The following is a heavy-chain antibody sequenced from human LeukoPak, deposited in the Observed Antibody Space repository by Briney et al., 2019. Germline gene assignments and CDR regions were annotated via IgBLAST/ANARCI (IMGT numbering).Heavy chain of an antibody. J-gene: IGHJ6*04. CDR1: GGTFSSYA. Sequence: SVKVSCKASGGTFSSYAISWVRQAPGQGLEWMGGIIPIFGTANYAQKFQGRVTITADESTSTAYMELSSLRSEDTAAYYCARGHCSSTSCYADYYGMDVWGKGTTVTVSS. V-gene: IGHV1-69*13. CDR3: ARGHCSSTSCYADYYGMDV. D-gene: IGHD2-2*01. CDR2: IIPIFGTA.